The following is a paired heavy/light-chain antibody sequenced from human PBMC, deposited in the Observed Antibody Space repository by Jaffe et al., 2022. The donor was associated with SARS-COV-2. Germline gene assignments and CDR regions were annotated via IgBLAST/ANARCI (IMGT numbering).Light chain of an antibody. Sequence: EIVLTQSPATLSLSPGERATLSCRASQSVSSYLAWYQQKPGQAPRLLIYDASNRATGIPARFSGSGSGTDFTLTISSLEPEDFAVYYCQQRSNWPPLMYTFGQGTKLEIK. J-gene: IGKJ2*01. CDR1: QSVSSY. V-gene: IGKV3-11*01. CDR2: DAS. CDR3: QQRSNWPPLMYT.
Heavy chain of an antibody. D-gene: IGHD5-18*01. Sequence: QVQLVQSGAEVKKPGASVKVSCKVSGYTLTELSMHWVRQAPGKGLEWMGGFDPEDGETIYAQKFQGRVTMTEDTSTDTAYMELSSLRSEDTAVYYCATRKQTQLWVTGRGDYYFDYWGQGTLVTVSS. CDR2: FDPEDGET. CDR1: GYTLTELS. CDR3: ATRKQTQLWVTGRGDYYFDY. V-gene: IGHV1-24*01. J-gene: IGHJ4*02.